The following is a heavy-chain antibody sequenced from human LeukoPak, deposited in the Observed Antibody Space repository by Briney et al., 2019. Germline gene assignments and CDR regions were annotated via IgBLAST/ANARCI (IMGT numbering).Heavy chain of an antibody. J-gene: IGHJ6*03. Sequence: GGSLRLSCAASGFTFSSYWMHWVRQAPGKGLVWVSRINGDGSSITYADSVKGRFTISRDNAKNTLYLQMNSLRAEDTAVYYCARGKTGYYYYMDVWGKGTTVTISS. D-gene: IGHD3-10*01. CDR1: GFTFSSYW. CDR2: INGDGSSI. V-gene: IGHV3-74*01. CDR3: ARGKTGYYYYMDV.